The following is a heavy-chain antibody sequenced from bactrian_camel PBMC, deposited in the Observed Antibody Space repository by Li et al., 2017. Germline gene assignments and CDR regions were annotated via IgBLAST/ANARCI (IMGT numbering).Heavy chain of an antibody. CDR2: IFTGGGRT. CDR3: AARPGRWIVDRTWDY. J-gene: IGHJ4*01. D-gene: IGHD6*01. Sequence: QLVESGGGSVQPGGSLRLSCGVSGYTHDSFCMGWFRQFPGKEREGVASIFTGGGRTNYADSVKGRFTISEDSAKNALYLQMNSLKPEDTAIYYCAARPGRWIVDRTWDYWGQGTQVTVS. V-gene: IGHV3S65*01. CDR1: GYTHDSFC.